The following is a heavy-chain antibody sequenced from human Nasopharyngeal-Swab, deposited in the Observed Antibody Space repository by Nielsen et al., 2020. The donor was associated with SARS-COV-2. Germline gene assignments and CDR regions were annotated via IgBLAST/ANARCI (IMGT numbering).Heavy chain of an antibody. J-gene: IGHJ2*01. CDR3: ARGGLLELGFYWYFDL. V-gene: IGHV3-30*09. D-gene: IGHD2-21*02. CDR2: ISYDGSNK. CDR1: GFTFSSDA. Sequence: GGSLRLSCAAAGFTFSSDAMHWVRQAPGKGLEWVAVISYDGSNKYYADSVKGRFAISRDNSKNTLYLQMNSLRAEDTAVYYCARGGLLELGFYWYFDLWGRGTLVTVSS.